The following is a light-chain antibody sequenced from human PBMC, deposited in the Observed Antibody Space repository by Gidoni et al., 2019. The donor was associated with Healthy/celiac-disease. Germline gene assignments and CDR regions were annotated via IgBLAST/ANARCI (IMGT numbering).Light chain of an antibody. CDR2: DAS. J-gene: IGKJ3*01. CDR3: QQRSNWPT. CDR1: QSVSSY. V-gene: IGKV3-11*01. Sequence: EIVLTQSPATLSLSPGERATLSCRASQSVSSYLAWYQQKPGQAPRLLIYDASNRATGIPARFSGSGSGTDFTLTISNLEPEDFAVYYCQQRSNWPTFGPGTKVEIK.